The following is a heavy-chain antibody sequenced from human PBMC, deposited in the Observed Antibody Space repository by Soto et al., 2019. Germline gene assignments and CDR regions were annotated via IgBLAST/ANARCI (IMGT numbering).Heavy chain of an antibody. J-gene: IGHJ4*02. CDR3: GGYLAAVGPRPFDY. Sequence: GGSLRLSCAASGFTFSSYAMSWVRQAPGKGLEWVSAISGSGGSTYYADSVKGRFTISRDNSKNTLYLQMNSLRAEDAAVYNRGGYLAAVGPRPFDYGGKGTWVTVPS. CDR2: ISGSGGST. CDR1: GFTFSSYA. V-gene: IGHV3-23*01. D-gene: IGHD6-25*01.